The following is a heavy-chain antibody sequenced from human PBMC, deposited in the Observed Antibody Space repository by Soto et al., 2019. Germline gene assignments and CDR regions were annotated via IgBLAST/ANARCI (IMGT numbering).Heavy chain of an antibody. CDR3: ARDPWIAAAGMFDP. V-gene: IGHV4-30-4*01. CDR2: IYYSGST. J-gene: IGHJ5*02. CDR1: GGSISSGDYY. Sequence: QVQLQESGPGLVKPSQTLSLTCTVSGGSISSGDYYWSWIRQPPGKGLEWIGYIYYSGSTNYNPSLKSRVTISEDTSKNQFSLKLSSVTAADTAVYYCARDPWIAAAGMFDPWGQGTLVTVSS. D-gene: IGHD6-13*01.